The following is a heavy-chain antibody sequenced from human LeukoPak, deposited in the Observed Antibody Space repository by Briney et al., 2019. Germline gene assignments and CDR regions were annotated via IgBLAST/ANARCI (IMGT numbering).Heavy chain of an antibody. CDR3: ARAFDWLLPNY. Sequence: SETLSPTCAVSGGSISSYYWSWIRQPPGKGLEWIGYIYYSGSTNYNPSLKSRVTISVDTSKNQFSLKLSSVTAADTAVYYCARAFDWLLPNYWGQGTLVTVSS. J-gene: IGHJ4*02. V-gene: IGHV4-59*01. D-gene: IGHD3-9*01. CDR2: IYYSGST. CDR1: GGSISSYY.